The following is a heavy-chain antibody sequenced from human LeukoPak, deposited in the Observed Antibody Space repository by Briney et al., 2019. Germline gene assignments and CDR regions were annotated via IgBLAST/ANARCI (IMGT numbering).Heavy chain of an antibody. D-gene: IGHD5/OR15-5a*01. CDR1: GFTFSSYA. Sequence: GGSLRLSCAASGFTFSSYAMSWVRQAPGKGLEWVSVIYSGGSTYYADSVKGRFTISRDNSKNTLYLQMNSLRAEDTAVYYCASVSSNYFDCWGQGTLVTVSS. CDR3: ASVSSNYFDC. V-gene: IGHV3-66*01. J-gene: IGHJ4*02. CDR2: IYSGGST.